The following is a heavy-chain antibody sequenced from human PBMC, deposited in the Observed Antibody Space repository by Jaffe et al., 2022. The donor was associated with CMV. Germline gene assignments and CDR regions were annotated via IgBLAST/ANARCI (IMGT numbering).Heavy chain of an antibody. CDR1: GFTFSSYA. CDR2: ISGSGGST. CDR3: AKDRGIDYGDDGGRLVKYYFDY. J-gene: IGHJ4*02. Sequence: EVQLLESGGGLVQPGGSLRLSCAASGFTFSSYAMSWVRQAPGKGLEWVSAISGSGGSTYYADSVKGRFTISRDNSKNTLYLQMNSLRAEDTAVYYCAKDRGIDYGDDGGRLVKYYFDYWGQGTLVTVSS. V-gene: IGHV3-23*01. D-gene: IGHD4-17*01.